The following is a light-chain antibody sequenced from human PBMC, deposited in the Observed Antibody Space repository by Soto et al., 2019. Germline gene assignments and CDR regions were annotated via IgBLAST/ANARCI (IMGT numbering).Light chain of an antibody. V-gene: IGKV3-11*01. CDR3: QQRSNWPPAIT. CDR1: QSVSSSY. CDR2: DAS. J-gene: IGKJ5*01. Sequence: EMVLTQSPGTLSLSPGERATLSCRASQSVSSSYLAWYQQKPGQAPRLLIYDASNRATGIPARFSGSGSGTDFTLTISSLEPEDFAVYYCQQRSNWPPAITFGQGTRLEI.